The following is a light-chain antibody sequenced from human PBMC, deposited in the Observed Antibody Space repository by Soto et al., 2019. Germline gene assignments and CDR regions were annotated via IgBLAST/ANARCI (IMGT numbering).Light chain of an antibody. Sequence: IQMTQSPSTLSGSVGDRVTITCQASQDISNYLNWYQQKPGKAPKLLIYAASTLQSGVPSRFSGSGSGTDFTLTISSLQPEDFATYYCQQLNSYPLTFGGGTKVDIK. CDR3: QQLNSYPLT. V-gene: IGKV1-9*01. CDR1: QDISNY. J-gene: IGKJ4*01. CDR2: AAS.